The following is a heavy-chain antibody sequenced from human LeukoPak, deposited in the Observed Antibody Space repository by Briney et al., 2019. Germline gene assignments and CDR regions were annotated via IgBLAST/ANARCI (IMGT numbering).Heavy chain of an antibody. J-gene: IGHJ4*03. Sequence: ASVKISCKASGYTFTSYGISWVRQTPGRGLEWMGWISAYNGNTNYAQKLQGRVTMTTDTSTSTAYMELRSLRSTAPAVISCARNDSRTGSTDTWGQGTLLTVSS. CDR3: ARNDSRTGSTDT. CDR2: ISAYNGNT. D-gene: IGHD4-11*01. V-gene: IGHV1-18*01. CDR1: GYTFTSYG.